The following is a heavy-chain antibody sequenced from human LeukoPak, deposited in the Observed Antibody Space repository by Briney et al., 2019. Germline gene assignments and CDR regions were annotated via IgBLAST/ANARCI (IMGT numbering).Heavy chain of an antibody. CDR2: IRSKAYGGTT. D-gene: IGHD6-19*01. CDR3: TGLKGTGWPIDY. CDR1: GFTFSSYA. V-gene: IGHV3-49*04. J-gene: IGHJ4*02. Sequence: PGGSLRLSCAASGFTFSSYAMSWVRQAPGKGLECVGFIRSKAYGGTTEYAASVKVRFTISRDDSKSIAYLQMNGLKTDDTAVYYCTGLKGTGWPIDYWGQGTLVTVSS.